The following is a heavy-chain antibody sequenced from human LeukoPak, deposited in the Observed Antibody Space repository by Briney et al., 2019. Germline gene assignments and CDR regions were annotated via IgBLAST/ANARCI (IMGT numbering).Heavy chain of an antibody. Sequence: SETLSLTCTVSGGSISSSGYYWGWIRQPPGKGLEWIGTMYYTGSIYYNASLKSRLTISIDTSKNQFSLKVTSVTAADTAVYYCARAMTTVTTHFDYWGQGTLVTVSS. J-gene: IGHJ4*02. CDR2: MYYTGSI. CDR1: GGSISSSGYY. CDR3: ARAMTTVTTHFDY. V-gene: IGHV4-39*07. D-gene: IGHD4-17*01.